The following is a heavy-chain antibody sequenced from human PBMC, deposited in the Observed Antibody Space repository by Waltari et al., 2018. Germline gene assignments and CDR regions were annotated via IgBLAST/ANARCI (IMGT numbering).Heavy chain of an antibody. CDR1: GFPFSSSG. CDR2: IQYDGHTK. D-gene: IGHD1-26*01. J-gene: IGHJ3*02. Sequence: QVHLVESGGGVVQPGGSLRLSCAVSGFPFSSSGMHWVRQAPGKGLEWLSFIQYDGHTKESKDSVKGRFSISRDNSKNTLYLQMNSLRSDDTAVYYCAKDRMGGSYALDIWGPGTVVIVSS. CDR3: AKDRMGGSYALDI. V-gene: IGHV3-30*02.